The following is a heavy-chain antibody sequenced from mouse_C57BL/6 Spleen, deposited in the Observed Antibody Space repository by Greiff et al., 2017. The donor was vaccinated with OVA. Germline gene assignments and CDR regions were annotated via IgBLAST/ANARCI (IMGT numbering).Heavy chain of an antibody. CDR3: ARDSNSAWFAY. Sequence: EVQLQQSGPGLVKPSQSLSLTCSVTGYSITSGYYWNWIRQFPGNKLEWMGYISYDGSNNYNPSLKNRISITRDTSKNQFFLKLNSVTTEDTATYYCARDSNSAWFAYWGQGTLVTVSA. CDR2: ISYDGSN. D-gene: IGHD2-5*01. V-gene: IGHV3-6*01. CDR1: GYSITSGYY. J-gene: IGHJ3*01.